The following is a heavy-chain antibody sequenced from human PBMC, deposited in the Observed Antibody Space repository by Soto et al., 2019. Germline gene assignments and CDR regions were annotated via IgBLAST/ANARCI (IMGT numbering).Heavy chain of an antibody. CDR2: ITTDKGKT. J-gene: IGHJ4*02. CDR3: ATRSPAFDY. CDR1: GYTFTSFG. V-gene: IGHV1-18*01. Sequence: QVQLVQSGPEVKKPGASVKVSCKTSGYTFTSFGSSCVRQAPGQGLEWMGWITTDKGKTNYAQKFQGRVTMTTDTSTSTAYMELRSLRSDDTAVYYCATRSPAFDYWGQGTLVTVSS.